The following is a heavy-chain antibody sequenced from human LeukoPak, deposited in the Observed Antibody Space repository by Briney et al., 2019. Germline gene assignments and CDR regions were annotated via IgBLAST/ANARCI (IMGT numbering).Heavy chain of an antibody. V-gene: IGHV1-2*02. CDR1: GYTFTGYY. CDR2: INPNSGGT. Sequence: ASLTVSCKASGYTFTGYYMHWVRQAPGQGLEWMAWINPNSGGTNYAQKFQGRVTMTRDTSISTAYMELSRLRSDDTAVYYCASGLLFLEWTHFDYWGQGTLVTVSS. D-gene: IGHD3-3*01. CDR3: ASGLLFLEWTHFDY. J-gene: IGHJ4*02.